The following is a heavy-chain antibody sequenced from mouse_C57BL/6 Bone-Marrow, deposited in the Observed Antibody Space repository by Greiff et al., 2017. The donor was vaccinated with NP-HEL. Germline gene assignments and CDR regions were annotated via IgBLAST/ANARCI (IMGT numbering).Heavy chain of an antibody. CDR1: GYTFTSYW. J-gene: IGHJ3*01. V-gene: IGHV1-61*01. D-gene: IGHD3-2*02. CDR2: IYPSDSET. Sequence: QVQLQQPGAELVRPGSSVKLSCKASGYTFTSYWMDWVKQRPGQGLEWIGNIYPSDSETYYNQKFKDKATLTVDKSSSTAYMQLSSLTSEDSAVYYCARSGDSSGYWGQGTLVTVSA. CDR3: ARSGDSSGY.